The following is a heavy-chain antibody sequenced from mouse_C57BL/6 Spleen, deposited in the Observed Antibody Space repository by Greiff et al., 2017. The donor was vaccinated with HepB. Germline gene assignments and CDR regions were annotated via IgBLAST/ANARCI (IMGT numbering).Heavy chain of an antibody. CDR2: IYPGSGST. V-gene: IGHV1-55*01. Sequence: QVQLQQPGAELVKPGASVKMSCKASGYTFTSYWITWVKQRPGQGLEWIGDIYPGSGSTNYNEKFKSKATLTVDTSSSTAYMQLSSLTSEDSAVYYCARYGGYYAEVTYWGQGTLVTVSA. D-gene: IGHD2-3*01. CDR1: GYTFTSYW. CDR3: ARYGGYYAEVTY. J-gene: IGHJ3*01.